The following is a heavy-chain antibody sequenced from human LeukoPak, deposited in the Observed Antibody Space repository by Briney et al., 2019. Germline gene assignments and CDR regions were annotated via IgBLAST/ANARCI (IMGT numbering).Heavy chain of an antibody. CDR1: GYTFTSYA. D-gene: IGHD3-22*01. Sequence: ASVKVSCKASGYTFTSYAMHWVRQAPGQRLEWMGWINAGNGNTKYSQKFQGRVTMTTDTSTSTAYMELRSLRSDDTAVYYCARFYDSSGYYPKDYYYGMDVWGQGTTVTVSS. J-gene: IGHJ6*02. CDR3: ARFYDSSGYYPKDYYYGMDV. V-gene: IGHV1-3*01. CDR2: INAGNGNT.